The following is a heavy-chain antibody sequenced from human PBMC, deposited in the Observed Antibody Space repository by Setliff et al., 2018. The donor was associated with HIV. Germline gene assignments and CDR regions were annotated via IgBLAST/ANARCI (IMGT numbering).Heavy chain of an antibody. D-gene: IGHD3-16*01. CDR1: GGSISGYY. Sequence: KTSETLSLTCNVSGGSISGYYWSWIRQSPGKGLEWIGYINHSGSTNYNPSLKSRVTISVDTSKNQFSLKVSSVTAADTAVYYCARERSLITNRRYFDSWGQGTLVTVSS. CDR3: ARERSLITNRRYFDS. J-gene: IGHJ4*02. CDR2: INHSGST. V-gene: IGHV4-59*12.